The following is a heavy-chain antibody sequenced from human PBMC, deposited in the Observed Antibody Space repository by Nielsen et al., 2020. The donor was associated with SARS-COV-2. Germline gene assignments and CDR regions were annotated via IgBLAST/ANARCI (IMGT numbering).Heavy chain of an antibody. D-gene: IGHD4-23*01. CDR1: GFTFDDYA. Sequence: SLKISCAASGFTFDDYAMHWVRQAPGKGLEWVSGISWNSGSIGYADSVKGRFTISRDNAKNSLYLQMNSLRAEDTALYYCAKGYDYGGPGAFDIWGQGTMVTVSS. V-gene: IGHV3-9*01. CDR3: AKGYDYGGPGAFDI. J-gene: IGHJ3*02. CDR2: ISWNSGSI.